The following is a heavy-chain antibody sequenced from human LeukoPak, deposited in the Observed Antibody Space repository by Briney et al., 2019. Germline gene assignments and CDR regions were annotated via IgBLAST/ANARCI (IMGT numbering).Heavy chain of an antibody. D-gene: IGHD2-2*01. Sequence: GGSLRLSCAASGFTFSSYAMSWVRQAPGKGLGWVSAISGSGGSTYYADSVKGRFTISRDNAKNSLYLQMNSLRAEDTAVYYCARDPRGERVPAATKNYWGQGTLVTVSS. V-gene: IGHV3-23*01. CDR1: GFTFSSYA. CDR3: ARDPRGERVPAATKNY. CDR2: ISGSGGST. J-gene: IGHJ4*02.